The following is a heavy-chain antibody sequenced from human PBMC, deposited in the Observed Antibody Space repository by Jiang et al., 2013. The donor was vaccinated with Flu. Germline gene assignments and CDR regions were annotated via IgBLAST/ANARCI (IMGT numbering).Heavy chain of an antibody. CDR2: IYNSGST. J-gene: IGHJ4*02. Sequence: PGLVKPSQTLSLTCIVSGDSISSGYYYWSWIRQPAGKGLEWIGRIYNSGSTSNNPSLKTRVTVSMNASKNHFSLKLSSVTAADTAVYYCARGVDDSIWGSYPVYFDYWGQGILVTVSS. D-gene: IGHD3-16*02. CDR1: GDSISSGYYY. CDR3: ARGVDDSIWGSYPVYFDY. V-gene: IGHV4-61*02.